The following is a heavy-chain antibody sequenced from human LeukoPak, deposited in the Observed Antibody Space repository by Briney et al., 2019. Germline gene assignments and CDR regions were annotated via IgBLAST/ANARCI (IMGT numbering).Heavy chain of an antibody. CDR2: ISSSSSYI. CDR3: AKDKTPFFETLTGLFDY. Sequence: GGSLRLSCAASGFTFSSYSMNWVRQAPGKGLEWVSSISSSSSYIYYADSVKGRFTISRDNAKNSLYLQMNSLRPEDTALYYCAKDKTPFFETLTGLFDYWGQGALVTVSS. J-gene: IGHJ4*02. CDR1: GFTFSSYS. V-gene: IGHV3-21*04. D-gene: IGHD3-9*01.